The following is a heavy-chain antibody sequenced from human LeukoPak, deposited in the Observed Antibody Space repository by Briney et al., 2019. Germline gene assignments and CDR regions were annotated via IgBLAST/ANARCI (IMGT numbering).Heavy chain of an antibody. CDR3: ARDRIGDGYNLIFDY. Sequence: GGSLRLSCAASGFTFSSYSMNWVRQAPGKGLEWVSSISSSSYIYYADSVKGRFTISRDNAKNSLYLQMNSLRAEDTAVYYCARDRIGDGYNLIFDYWGQGTLVTVSS. D-gene: IGHD5-24*01. CDR2: ISSSSYI. V-gene: IGHV3-21*01. CDR1: GFTFSSYS. J-gene: IGHJ4*02.